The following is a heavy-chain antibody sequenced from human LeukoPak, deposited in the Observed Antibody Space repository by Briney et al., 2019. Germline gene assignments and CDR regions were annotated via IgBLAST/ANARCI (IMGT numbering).Heavy chain of an antibody. V-gene: IGHV3-21*01. D-gene: IGHD3-22*01. CDR3: ARFPDYYDSSGQRA. Sequence: GGSLRLSCAASGFTFSSYSMNWVRQAPGKGLEWVSSISSSSSYIYYADSVKGRFTISRDNAKNSLYLQMNSLRAEDTAVYYCARFPDYYDSSGQRAWGQGTLVTVSS. CDR2: ISSSSSYI. CDR1: GFTFSSYS. J-gene: IGHJ4*02.